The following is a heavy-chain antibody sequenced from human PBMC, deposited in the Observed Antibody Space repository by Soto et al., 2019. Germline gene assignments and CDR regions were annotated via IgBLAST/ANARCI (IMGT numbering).Heavy chain of an antibody. J-gene: IGHJ3*02. Sequence: SETLSLTCTVSGGSISSSSYYWGWIRQPPGKGLEWIGSIYYSGSTYYNPSLKSRVTISVDTSKNQFSLKLSSVTAADTAVYYCAGTRIGAFDIWGQGTMVTVSS. V-gene: IGHV4-39*01. CDR3: AGTRIGAFDI. D-gene: IGHD2-15*01. CDR2: IYYSGST. CDR1: GGSISSSSYY.